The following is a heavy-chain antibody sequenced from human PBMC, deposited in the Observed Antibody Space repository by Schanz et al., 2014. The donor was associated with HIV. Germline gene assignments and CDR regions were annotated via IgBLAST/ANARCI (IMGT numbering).Heavy chain of an antibody. Sequence: QLQLVESGGGVVQPGRSQRLSCAASGFTFRRHGMHWVRQAPGKRLEWVTVISNDGSNKYYTDSVKGRFTISRDNSKNTVYLQMNSLRPEDTAVYYCARGGIWEWDQPDFDYWGQGTLVTVSS. CDR1: GFTFRRHG. CDR3: ARGGIWEWDQPDFDY. CDR2: ISNDGSNK. J-gene: IGHJ4*02. V-gene: IGHV3-30*19. D-gene: IGHD2-15*01.